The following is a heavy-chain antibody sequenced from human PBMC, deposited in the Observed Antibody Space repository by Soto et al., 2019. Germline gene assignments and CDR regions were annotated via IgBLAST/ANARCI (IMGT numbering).Heavy chain of an antibody. V-gene: IGHV3-53*01. CDR3: AGRVGATNYGMDV. J-gene: IGHJ6*02. CDR1: EFIVSSNY. CDR2: IYGSGST. D-gene: IGHD1-26*01. Sequence: GGSLRLSCSDSEFIVSSNYMNWVRQAPGKGLECVSTIYGSGSTYYADSVKGRFTISRDNSKNTLYLQMNSLRAEDTAVYYYAGRVGATNYGMDVWGQGTTVTVSS.